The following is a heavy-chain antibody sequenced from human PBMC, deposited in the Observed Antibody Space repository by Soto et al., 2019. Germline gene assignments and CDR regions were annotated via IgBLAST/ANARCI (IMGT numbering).Heavy chain of an antibody. CDR3: ARDKEGLHGVGY. CDR2: IYSGGST. Sequence: EVQLVESGGGLVQPGGSLRLSCAASGFTVSSNYMSWVRQAPGKGLEWVSVIYSGGSTYYADSVKGRFTISRHNSKNTLDLQMKGLRAEDTAVYYCARDKEGLHGVGYWGQGTLVTVSS. CDR1: GFTVSSNY. V-gene: IGHV3-53*04. J-gene: IGHJ4*02. D-gene: IGHD4-4*01.